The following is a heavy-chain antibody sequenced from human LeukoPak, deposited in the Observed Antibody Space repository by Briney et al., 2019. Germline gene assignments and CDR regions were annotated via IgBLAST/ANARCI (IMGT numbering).Heavy chain of an antibody. CDR2: IYYSGTT. Sequence: SETLSLTCTVSGGSISSYYWSWIRQPPGKGLEWIGYIYYSGTTDYNPSLKSRVTISVDTSNNQFSLKVSSVTAADTAVYYCARSRGAYRSFDYWGQGTRVPVPS. CDR1: GGSISSYY. V-gene: IGHV4-59*01. D-gene: IGHD1-14*01. J-gene: IGHJ4*02. CDR3: ARSRGAYRSFDY.